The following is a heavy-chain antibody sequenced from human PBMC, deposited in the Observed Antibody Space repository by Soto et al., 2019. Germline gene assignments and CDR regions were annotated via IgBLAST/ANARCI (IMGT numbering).Heavy chain of an antibody. CDR1: GYTFTSYG. CDR2: ISAYNGKT. J-gene: IGHJ4*02. D-gene: IGHD6-19*01. Sequence: QVQMVQSGAEVKKPGASVKVSCKTSGYTFTSYGISWVRQAPGQGLEWMGWISAYNGKTNHAQKFQGRITITTDTSTSTAYMELRSLRSDDTAVYYCARDRAIGVAGTGSRYFDYWGQGTLVTVSS. V-gene: IGHV1-18*01. CDR3: ARDRAIGVAGTGSRYFDY.